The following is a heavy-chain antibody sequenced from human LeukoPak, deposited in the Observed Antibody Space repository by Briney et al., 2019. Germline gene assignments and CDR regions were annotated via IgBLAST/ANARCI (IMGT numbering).Heavy chain of an antibody. CDR1: VLTATTIY. CDR2: IYSGGSI. D-gene: IGHD3-10*01. V-gene: IGHV3-53*01. CDR3: VRLRDF. J-gene: IGHJ4*02. Sequence: GGSLRLSRALSVLTATTIYIACVRQPPGKGLEWVSLIYSGGSIYYADSVKGRFTISRDNSKNTPYLQMNSLKAEDTAVYYCVRLRDFWGQGTLVTVSS.